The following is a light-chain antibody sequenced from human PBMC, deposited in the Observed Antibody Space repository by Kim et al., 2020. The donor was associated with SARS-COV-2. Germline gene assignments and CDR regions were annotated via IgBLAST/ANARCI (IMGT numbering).Light chain of an antibody. CDR2: DAS. V-gene: IGKV3-11*01. J-gene: IGKJ5*01. CDR3: QQRSTWPIT. Sequence: EIVLTQSPATLSLSPGERATLSCRASQSVSSYLAWYQQKPGQAPRLLIYDASNRATGIPARFSGSGSGTDFTLTISSLEPEDFAVYYCQQRSTWPITFGQGTRLELK. CDR1: QSVSSY.